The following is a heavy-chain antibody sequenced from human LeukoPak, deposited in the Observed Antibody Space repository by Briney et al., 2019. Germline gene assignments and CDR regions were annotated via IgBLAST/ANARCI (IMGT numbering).Heavy chain of an antibody. CDR1: GFTFSSYN. D-gene: IGHD1-26*01. CDR2: ISSTSDYT. V-gene: IGHV3-21*01. Sequence: GGSLRLSCAASGFTFSSYNMNWVRQAPGKGLEWVSSISSTSDYTYYADSVKGRSTISRDNAKNSLFLQMNSLRAEDTAVYYCGDATSDYWGQGTLVTVSS. J-gene: IGHJ4*02. CDR3: GDATSDY.